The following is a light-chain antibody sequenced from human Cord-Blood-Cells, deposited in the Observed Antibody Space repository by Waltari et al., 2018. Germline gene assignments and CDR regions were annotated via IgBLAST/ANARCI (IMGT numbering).Light chain of an antibody. V-gene: IGLV1-44*01. CDR2: SNN. CDR3: AAWDDSLNGWV. CDR1: SSNIGSNT. J-gene: IGLJ3*02. Sequence: QSVLTQPPSASGTPGQRVTISCSGSSSNIGSNTVNCYQQLPGTAPKLLIYSNNQRPSGVPDRFSGSKSGTSASLAISGLQSEDEAEYDCAAWDDSLNGWVFGGGTKLTVL.